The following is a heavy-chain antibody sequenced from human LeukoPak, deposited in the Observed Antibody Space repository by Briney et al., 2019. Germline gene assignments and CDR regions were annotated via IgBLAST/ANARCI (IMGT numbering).Heavy chain of an antibody. CDR1: GGSISTYH. Sequence: SETLSLTCTVSGGSISTYHWDWIRKSPGKGLEWIGYMQSTGNSNYNPSLKSRVTMSVDMSRNQIVLNLSSVTAADTAVYFCARDKQHSYGRYFDHWGQGTLVTVSS. D-gene: IGHD5-18*01. CDR2: MQSTGNS. CDR3: ARDKQHSYGRYFDH. V-gene: IGHV4-59*01. J-gene: IGHJ4*02.